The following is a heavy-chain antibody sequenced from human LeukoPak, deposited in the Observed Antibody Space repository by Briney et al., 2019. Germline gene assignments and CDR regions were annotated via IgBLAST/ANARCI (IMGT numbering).Heavy chain of an antibody. CDR2: ISSSSSYI. CDR3: ARGSSWYYYYMDV. J-gene: IGHJ6*03. V-gene: IGHV3-11*06. D-gene: IGHD6-13*01. Sequence: GGSLRLSCAASGFTFSDYYMSWIRQAPGKGLEWVSSISSSSSYIYYADSVKGRFTISRDNAKNSLYLQMNSLRAEDTAVYYCARGSSWYYYYMDVWGKGTTVTVSS. CDR1: GFTFSDYY.